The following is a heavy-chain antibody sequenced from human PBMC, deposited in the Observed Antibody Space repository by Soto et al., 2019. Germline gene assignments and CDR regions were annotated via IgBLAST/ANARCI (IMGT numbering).Heavy chain of an antibody. V-gene: IGHV4-34*01. Sequence: SETLSLTCAVYGGSFSGYYWSWIRQPPGKGLEWIGEINHSGSTNYNPSLKSRVTISVDTSKNQFSLKLSSVTAADTAVYYCARVGPDYDFWSGYFDYWGQRTLVTVSS. D-gene: IGHD3-3*01. CDR2: INHSGST. CDR3: ARVGPDYDFWSGYFDY. J-gene: IGHJ4*02. CDR1: GGSFSGYY.